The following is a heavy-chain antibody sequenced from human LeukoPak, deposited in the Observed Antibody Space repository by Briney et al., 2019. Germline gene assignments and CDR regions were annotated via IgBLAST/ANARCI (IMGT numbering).Heavy chain of an antibody. Sequence: SVKVSCKASGGTFSSYAISWVRQAPGQGLEWMGRIIPILGIANYAQKFQGRVTITADKSTSTAYMELSSLRSEDTAVYYCARGDYGDSKYFQHWGQGTLVTVSS. D-gene: IGHD4-17*01. V-gene: IGHV1-69*04. CDR3: ARGDYGDSKYFQH. CDR1: GGTFSSYA. J-gene: IGHJ1*01. CDR2: IIPILGIA.